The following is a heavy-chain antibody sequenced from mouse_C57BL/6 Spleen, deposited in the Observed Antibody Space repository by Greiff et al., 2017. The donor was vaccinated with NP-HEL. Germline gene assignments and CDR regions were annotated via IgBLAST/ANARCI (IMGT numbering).Heavy chain of an antibody. CDR3: ARHWYYAMDY. V-gene: IGHV5-12*01. Sequence: EVKLMESGGGLVQPGGSLKLSCAASGFTFSDYYMYWVRQTPEKRLEWVAYISNGGGSTYYPDTVKGRFTISRDNAKNTLYLQMSRLKSEDTAMYYCARHWYYAMDYWGQGTSVTVSS. CDR2: ISNGGGST. CDR1: GFTFSDYY. J-gene: IGHJ4*01. D-gene: IGHD1-1*02.